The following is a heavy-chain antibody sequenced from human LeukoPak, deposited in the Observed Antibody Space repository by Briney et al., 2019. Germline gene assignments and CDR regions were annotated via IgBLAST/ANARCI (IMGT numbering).Heavy chain of an antibody. Sequence: PGGSLRLSCAASGFTFRDAAMTWVRQAPGKGLEWVSLIGSSGVSTHYVDSVKGRFTISRDNSKNTLSLQMNSLRGEDTAVYYCAKDVRVGGGGMDVWGQGTPVTVSS. J-gene: IGHJ6*02. D-gene: IGHD1-26*01. CDR2: IGSSGVST. CDR1: GFTFRDAA. V-gene: IGHV3-23*01. CDR3: AKDVRVGGGGMDV.